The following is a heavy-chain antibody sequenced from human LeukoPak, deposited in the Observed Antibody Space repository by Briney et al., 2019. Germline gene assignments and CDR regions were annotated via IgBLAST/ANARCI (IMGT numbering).Heavy chain of an antibody. CDR2: INTNTGNP. CDR1: GGTFSSYA. D-gene: IGHD5-18*01. J-gene: IGHJ4*02. V-gene: IGHV7-4-1*02. CDR3: ARDARGYSYGQIDN. Sequence: ASVTVSCKASGGTFSSYAISWVRQAPGQGLEWMGWINTNTGNPTYAQGFTGRFVFSLDTSVSTAYLQISSLKAEDTAVYYCARDARGYSYGQIDNWGQGTLVTVSS.